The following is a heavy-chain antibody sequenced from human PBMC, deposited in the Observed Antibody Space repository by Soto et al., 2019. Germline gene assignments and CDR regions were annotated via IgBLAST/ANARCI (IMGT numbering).Heavy chain of an antibody. V-gene: IGHV3-23*01. Sequence: GGSLRLSCVASGITFSDYAMSWVRQAPGKGLEWVSAISPSAAATYYADSVKGRFTISRDNSKNTLSLQMDSLRAEDTAVYYCAKDHPDYYGSGSHYFDYWGQGTLVTVSS. CDR1: GITFSDYA. CDR3: AKDHPDYYGSGSHYFDY. CDR2: ISPSAAAT. D-gene: IGHD3-10*01. J-gene: IGHJ4*02.